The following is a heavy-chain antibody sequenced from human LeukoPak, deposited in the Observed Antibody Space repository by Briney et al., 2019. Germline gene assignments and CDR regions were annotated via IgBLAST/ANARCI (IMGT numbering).Heavy chain of an antibody. J-gene: IGHJ3*02. D-gene: IGHD6-13*01. Sequence: ASVKVSCKASGYTFSGYGISWVRQAPGQGLEWMGWISAYNGNTSYAQKLQGRVTMTTDTSTSTAYMELRSLRSDDTAVYYCARDEYSSPGAAFDIWGHGTMVTVTS. CDR2: ISAYNGNT. V-gene: IGHV1-18*01. CDR1: GYTFSGYG. CDR3: ARDEYSSPGAAFDI.